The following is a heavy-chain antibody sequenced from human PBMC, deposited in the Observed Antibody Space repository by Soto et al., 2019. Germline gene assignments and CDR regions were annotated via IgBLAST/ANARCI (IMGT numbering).Heavy chain of an antibody. CDR2: IHRSGTT. V-gene: IGHV4-38-2*01. CDR1: NFSISSGYY. CDR3: ARTHSGSYYSVFNY. D-gene: IGHD1-26*01. J-gene: IGHJ4*02. Sequence: SETLSLTCVVSNFSISSGYYWGWIRQSPGKGLEWIASIHRSGTTSYNPSLKSRVTISVDPSKNQFSLMLTAVTAADTAVYYCARTHSGSYYSVFNYWGRGSLVTVSS.